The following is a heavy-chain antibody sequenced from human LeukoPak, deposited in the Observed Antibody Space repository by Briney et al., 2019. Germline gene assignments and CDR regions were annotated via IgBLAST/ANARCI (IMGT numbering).Heavy chain of an antibody. Sequence: GSLRLSCAASGFTFSSCWMSWVRQAPGKGLEWVASIKEDGSENYYVDSVKGRFTISRDNAKNSLFMQMNSLRAEDTAVYYCACSSWYYFDYWGQGTLVTVSS. CDR3: ACSSWYYFDY. V-gene: IGHV3-7*01. CDR1: GFTFSSCW. CDR2: IKEDGSEN. D-gene: IGHD2-2*01. J-gene: IGHJ4*02.